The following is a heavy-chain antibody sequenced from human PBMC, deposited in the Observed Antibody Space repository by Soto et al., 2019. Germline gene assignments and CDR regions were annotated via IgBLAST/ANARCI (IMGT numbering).Heavy chain of an antibody. Sequence: QITLNESGPTLVKPTETLTLTCTFSGFSLSTSGVGVGWIRQSPGKAPEWLALIYWDDEKRYSASLNSRLTISNDTSKHQVVLTMANLAPADTTTYHCAHRVLRTVFGLVTTTAIYFDLWGQGTPVAVSS. CDR3: AHRVLRTVFGLVTTTAIYFDL. D-gene: IGHD3-3*01. J-gene: IGHJ4*02. CDR2: IYWDDEK. CDR1: GFSLSTSGVG. V-gene: IGHV2-5*02.